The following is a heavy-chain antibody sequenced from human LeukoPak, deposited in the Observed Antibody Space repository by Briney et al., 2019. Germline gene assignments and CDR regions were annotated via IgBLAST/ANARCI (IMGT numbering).Heavy chain of an antibody. CDR2: IYPDDSDT. D-gene: IGHD4-23*01. CDR3: ARRSYGGKDFDY. Sequence: GESLKISCQGSGSRFTSYWIAWVHQMPGKGLGWMGIIYPDDSDTRYSPSFQGQVTISADKSISTAYLQWSSLKASDTAMYYCARRSYGGKDFDYWGQGTLVTVSS. CDR1: GSRFTSYW. J-gene: IGHJ4*02. V-gene: IGHV5-51*07.